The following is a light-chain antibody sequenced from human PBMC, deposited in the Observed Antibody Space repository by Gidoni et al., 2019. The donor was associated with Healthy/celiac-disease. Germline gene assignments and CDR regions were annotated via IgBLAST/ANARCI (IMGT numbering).Light chain of an antibody. V-gene: IGKV1-5*03. J-gene: IGKJ5*01. CDR2: KAS. CDR3: QQYNSYFIT. Sequence: DIQMTQSPSPLSASVGDRVTITCRASQSISSRLAWYQQKPGKAPKLLNYKASSLDSGVPSRFSGSGSGSEFTLTIIGLQPYDFSTYYCQQYNSYFITFGQGTRLEIK. CDR1: QSISSR.